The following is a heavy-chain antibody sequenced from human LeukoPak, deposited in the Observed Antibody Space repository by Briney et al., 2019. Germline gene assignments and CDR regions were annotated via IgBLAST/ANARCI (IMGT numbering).Heavy chain of an antibody. Sequence: ASVKVSCKASGYIFTGYYMHWVRQAPGQGLEWMGWINPNSGATNYAQKFQGRVTMTRDTSISTAYMDLSRLRSDDTAVYYCARAGEGIQQLVRDYWGQGTLVTVSS. CDR1: GYIFTGYY. D-gene: IGHD6-13*01. CDR3: ARAGEGIQQLVRDY. J-gene: IGHJ4*02. V-gene: IGHV1-2*02. CDR2: INPNSGAT.